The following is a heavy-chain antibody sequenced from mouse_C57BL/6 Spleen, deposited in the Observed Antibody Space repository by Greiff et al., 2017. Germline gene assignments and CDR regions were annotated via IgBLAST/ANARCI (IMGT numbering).Heavy chain of an antibody. CDR2: IYPGSGST. J-gene: IGHJ2*01. CDR1: GYTFTSYW. V-gene: IGHV1-55*01. D-gene: IGHD3-2*02. Sequence: QVQLKQPGAELVKPGASVKMSCKASGYTFTSYWITWVKQRPGQGLEWIGDIYPGSGSTNYNEKFKSKATLTVDTSSSTAYMQLSSLTSEDSAVYYCARKRTAQALDYWGQGTTLTVSS. CDR3: ARKRTAQALDY.